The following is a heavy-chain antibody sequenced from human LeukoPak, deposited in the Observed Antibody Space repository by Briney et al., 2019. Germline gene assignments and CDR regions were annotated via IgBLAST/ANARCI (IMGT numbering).Heavy chain of an antibody. D-gene: IGHD3-16*02. V-gene: IGHV1-2*06. CDR1: GYTFTGYY. CDR3: ARSVRGDYVWGSYRQGFDY. Sequence: ASVKVSCKASGYTFTGYYMHWVRQAPGQGLEWMGRINPNSGGTNYAQTFQGRVTMTRDTSISTAYLELSRLRSGDTAVYYCARSVRGDYVWGSYRQGFDYWGQGTLVTVSS. J-gene: IGHJ4*02. CDR2: INPNSGGT.